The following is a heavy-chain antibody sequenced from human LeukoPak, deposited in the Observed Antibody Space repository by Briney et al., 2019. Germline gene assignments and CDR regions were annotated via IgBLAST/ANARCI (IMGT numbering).Heavy chain of an antibody. J-gene: IGHJ3*02. CDR2: VSGTSEYI. D-gene: IGHD1/OR15-1a*01. CDR3: ARGTGKTKAFDI. CDR1: GFSFSTYS. Sequence: GGSLRLSCAASGFSFSTYSMIWVRQAPGKGLEWVSSVSGTSEYIYYADSVKGRFTISRDNTKNSVSLQMKSLRVEDAAVYYCARGTGKTKAFDIWGQGTMVTVSS. V-gene: IGHV3-21*01.